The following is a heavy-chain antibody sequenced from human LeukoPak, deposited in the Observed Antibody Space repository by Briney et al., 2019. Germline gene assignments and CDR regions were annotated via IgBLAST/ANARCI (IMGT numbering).Heavy chain of an antibody. Sequence: PSETLSLTCTVSGGSISSYYWSWIRQPPGKGLEWIGYVYYSGSTNYNPSLKSRVTISVDTSENLFSLKLSSVTAADTAVYYCARAVQLERPPPLIGYYYMDVWGKGTTVTVSS. D-gene: IGHD1-1*01. J-gene: IGHJ6*03. CDR2: VYYSGST. CDR1: GGSISSYY. CDR3: ARAVQLERPPPLIGYYYMDV. V-gene: IGHV4-59*01.